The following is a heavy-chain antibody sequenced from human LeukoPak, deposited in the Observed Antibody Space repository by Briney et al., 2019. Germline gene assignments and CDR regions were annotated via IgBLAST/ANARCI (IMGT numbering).Heavy chain of an antibody. J-gene: IGHJ2*01. V-gene: IGHV4-59*08. CDR3: GRHGEEGILSYWYFDL. Sequence: PSETLSLTCTVSGGSISSNYWSWIRQPPGKELEWIGCIHYSGSTNYNPSLKSRVTISVDTSKNQFSLKLSSVTAADTAVYYCGRHGEEGILSYWYFDLWGRGTLVTVSS. CDR1: GGSISSNY. D-gene: IGHD7-27*01. CDR2: IHYSGST.